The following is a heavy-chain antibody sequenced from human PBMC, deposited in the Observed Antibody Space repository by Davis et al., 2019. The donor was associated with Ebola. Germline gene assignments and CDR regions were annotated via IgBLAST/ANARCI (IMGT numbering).Heavy chain of an antibody. CDR3: ARSIGIALAGRKSLYYGMDV. D-gene: IGHD6-13*01. CDR2: IYPGDSDT. V-gene: IGHV5-51*01. Sequence: GESLKISCQVSGYNFDNNWIGWVRQMPGKGLEWMGVIYPGDSDTKYSPSLQGQVTMSVDKSNSTAYLQWSSLKASDTAIYYCARSIGIALAGRKSLYYGMDVWGRGTKVTVSS. CDR1: GYNFDNNW. J-gene: IGHJ6*02.